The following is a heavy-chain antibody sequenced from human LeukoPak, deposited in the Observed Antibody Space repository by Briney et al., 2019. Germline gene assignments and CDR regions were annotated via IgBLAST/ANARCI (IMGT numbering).Heavy chain of an antibody. V-gene: IGHV4-61*02. D-gene: IGHD3-10*01. Sequence: SETLSLTCTVSGDSISSGDYYWSWIRQPAGKGLEWIGRISSSGSTNYNPSLKSRVTISVDTSKNQFSLKLSSVTAADTAVYYCARDDVHGSAVDYWGQGTLVTVSS. CDR1: GDSISSGDYY. J-gene: IGHJ4*02. CDR3: ARDDVHGSAVDY. CDR2: ISSSGST.